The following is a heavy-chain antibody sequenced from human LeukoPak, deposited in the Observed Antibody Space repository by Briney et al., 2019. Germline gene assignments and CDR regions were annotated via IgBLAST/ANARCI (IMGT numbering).Heavy chain of an antibody. CDR3: SPCGHAYDWFGP. CDR2: MIPSLGEV. CDR1: GATLNIGHA. D-gene: IGHD5-12*01. J-gene: IGHJ5*02. V-gene: IGHV1-69*04. Sequence: ASVKVSCKAFGATLNIGHAFIWARQAPGQGLQWMGRMIPSLGEVNYAQNFQGRVSFTADRSTATMYMELKRLRLDDTAIYYCSPCGHAYDWFGPWGQGTLVTVSA.